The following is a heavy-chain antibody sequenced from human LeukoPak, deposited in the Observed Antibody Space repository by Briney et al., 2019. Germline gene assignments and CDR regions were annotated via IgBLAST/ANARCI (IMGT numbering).Heavy chain of an antibody. D-gene: IGHD4/OR15-4a*01. CDR2: INSDGRST. Sequence: AGGSLRLSCAASGFTLSRYWTHWLRHAPGKGLVWVSRINSDGRSTDYADSVKGRFTMSRDTVKNTMYMEMSSLRAEDTAVYYCARFPLGDFPRRLTSFDCWGQGTLVTVSS. CDR3: ARFPLGDFPRRLTSFDC. V-gene: IGHV3-74*01. CDR1: GFTLSRYW. J-gene: IGHJ4*02.